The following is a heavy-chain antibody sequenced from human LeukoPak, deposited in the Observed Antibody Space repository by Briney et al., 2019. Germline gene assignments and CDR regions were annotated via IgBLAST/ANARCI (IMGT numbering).Heavy chain of an antibody. Sequence: ASVKVSCKASGYTFTTYGISWVRQAPGQGLEWMGWISTYNGNTNYAQKFQDRVSMTTDTSTSTAYMELRSLRSDDTAVYYCARDSQVSSSWSGFQRPGQYCQHWGQGTLVTVSS. CDR2: ISTYNGNT. J-gene: IGHJ1*01. CDR1: GYTFTTYG. CDR3: ARDSQVSSSWSGFQRPGQYCQH. D-gene: IGHD6-13*01. V-gene: IGHV1-18*01.